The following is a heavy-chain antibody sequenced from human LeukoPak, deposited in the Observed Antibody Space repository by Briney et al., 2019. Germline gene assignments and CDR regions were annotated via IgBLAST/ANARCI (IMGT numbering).Heavy chain of an antibody. V-gene: IGHV7-4-1*02. CDR2: INTNTGNP. J-gene: IGHJ4*02. Sequence: ASVKVSCKASGYTFTSYAMNWVRQAPGQGLEWMGWINTNTGNPTYAQGFTGRFVFSLDTSVSTAYLQISSLKAEDTAVYYCARGRILRYFDWHALFDYWGQGTLVTVSS. CDR1: GYTFTSYA. D-gene: IGHD3-9*01. CDR3: ARGRILRYFDWHALFDY.